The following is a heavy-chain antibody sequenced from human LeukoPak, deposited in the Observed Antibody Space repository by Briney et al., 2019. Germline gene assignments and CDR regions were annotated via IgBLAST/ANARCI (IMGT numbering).Heavy chain of an antibody. J-gene: IGHJ4*02. CDR3: ARDSKEVYGDYCDY. Sequence: GGSLRLSCAASGFTFSSYSMNWVRQAPGKGLEWVSSISSSSSYIYYADSVKGRFTISRDNAKNSLYLQMNSLRAEDTAVYYCARDSKEVYGDYCDYWGQGTLVTVSS. D-gene: IGHD4-17*01. V-gene: IGHV3-21*01. CDR2: ISSSSSYI. CDR1: GFTFSSYS.